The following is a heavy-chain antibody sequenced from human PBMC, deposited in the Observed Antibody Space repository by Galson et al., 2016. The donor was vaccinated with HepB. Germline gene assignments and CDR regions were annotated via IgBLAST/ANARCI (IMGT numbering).Heavy chain of an antibody. CDR1: GGSFSGYY. CDR3: ARGKAVANLRGRRFYGLDV. D-gene: IGHD4-23*01. CDR2: VIHTGST. Sequence: SETLSLTCTVYGGSFSGYYWSWIRQPPGKGLEWIGDVIHTGSTNYDPSLKSRVTISMDTSKNQFSLKLSSVTAADTAFYYCARGKAVANLRGRRFYGLDVWGQGTTVTVSS. J-gene: IGHJ6*02. V-gene: IGHV4-34*01.